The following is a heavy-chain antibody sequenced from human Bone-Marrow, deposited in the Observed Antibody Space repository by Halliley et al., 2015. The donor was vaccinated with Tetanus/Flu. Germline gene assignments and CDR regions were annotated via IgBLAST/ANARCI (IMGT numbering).Heavy chain of an antibody. Sequence: TLSLTCTVSGGSISSGDYYWSWIRQHPGKGLEWIGNIFYSGSTYYNPSLKSRLTISVDTSKNQFSLKLSSVTAADTAVYYCARVIVVLTANYFDYWGQGTLVTVSS. CDR3: ARVIVVLTANYFDY. D-gene: IGHD2-21*02. CDR2: IFYSGST. CDR1: GGSISSGDYY. V-gene: IGHV4-31*03. J-gene: IGHJ4*02.